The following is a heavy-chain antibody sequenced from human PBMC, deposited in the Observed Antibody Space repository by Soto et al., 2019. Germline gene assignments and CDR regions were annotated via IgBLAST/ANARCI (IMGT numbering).Heavy chain of an antibody. CDR1: GGSFSGYY. D-gene: IGHD2-2*01. CDR3: ARSVVVVPAANFLYYYYYYMDV. CDR2: INHSGST. J-gene: IGHJ6*03. V-gene: IGHV4-34*01. Sequence: PSETLSLTCAVYGGSFSGYYWSWIRQPPGKGLEWIGEINHSGSTNYNPSLKSRVTISVDTSKNQFSLKLSSVTAADTAVYYCARSVVVVPAANFLYYYYYYMDVWGKGTTVTVSS.